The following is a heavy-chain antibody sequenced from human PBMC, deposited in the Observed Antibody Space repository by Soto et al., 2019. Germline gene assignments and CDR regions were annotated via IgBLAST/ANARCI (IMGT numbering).Heavy chain of an antibody. CDR2: IDPSDSYT. J-gene: IGHJ6*01. CDR1: GYSFTSYW. D-gene: IGHD3-16*01. CDR3: AGVPADYYSYGMDV. V-gene: IGHV5-10-1*01. Sequence: PGESLKISCKGSGYSFTSYWISWVRQMPGKGLEWMGRIDPSDSYTNYSPSFQGHVTISADKSISTAYLQWSSLKASDTAMYYCAGVPADYYSYGMDVWAQWTTVTVSS.